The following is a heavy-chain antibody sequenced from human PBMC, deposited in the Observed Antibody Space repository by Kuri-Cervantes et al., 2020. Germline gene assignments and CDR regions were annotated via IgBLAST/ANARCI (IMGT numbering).Heavy chain of an antibody. CDR1: GFTFSSYA. Sequence: GESLKISCAASGFTFSSYAVHWVRQGPGKGLEWVAVISYDGNNKYYADSVKGRFTISRDNSKNTVNLQMHSLRIEDTAVYYCARGSSGYYSPLDYWGQGTLVTVSS. D-gene: IGHD3-22*01. V-gene: IGHV3-30*04. CDR2: ISYDGNNK. J-gene: IGHJ4*02. CDR3: ARGSSGYYSPLDY.